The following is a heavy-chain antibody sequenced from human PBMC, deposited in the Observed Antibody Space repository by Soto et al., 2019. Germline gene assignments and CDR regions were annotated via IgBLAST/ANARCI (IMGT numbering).Heavy chain of an antibody. Sequence: ASVKVSCKASGGTFSSYAISWVRQAPGQGLEWMGGIIAYFGNTNYAQKFQGRVTMTTDTSTSTAYMELRSLRSDDTAVYYCARVILTVLPCGGSCDRPEGDAFDIWGQGTMVTVSS. CDR2: IIAYFGNT. D-gene: IGHD2-15*01. CDR1: GGTFSSYA. V-gene: IGHV1-18*01. J-gene: IGHJ3*02. CDR3: ARVILTVLPCGGSCDRPEGDAFDI.